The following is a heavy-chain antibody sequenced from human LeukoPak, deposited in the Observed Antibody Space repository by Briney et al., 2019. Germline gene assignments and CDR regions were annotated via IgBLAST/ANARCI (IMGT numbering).Heavy chain of an antibody. Sequence: NHGESLKISCKGSGYSFTTYWIAWVRQMPGKGLEWMGIIYPGDSDTRYSPSFQGQVTISADKSISTAYLQWSSLKASDTAMYYCARGGYSGYATDYWAREPWSPSPQ. CDR1: GYSFTTYW. CDR3: ARGGYSGYATDY. CDR2: IYPGDSDT. D-gene: IGHD5-12*01. V-gene: IGHV5-51*01. J-gene: IGHJ4*02.